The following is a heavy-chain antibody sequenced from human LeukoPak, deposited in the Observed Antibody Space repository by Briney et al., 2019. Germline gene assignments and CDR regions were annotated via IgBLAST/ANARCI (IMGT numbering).Heavy chain of an antibody. CDR3: AKAGRVASSGYYYFDY. Sequence: GGSLRLSCAASGFTFSSYGMHWVRQTPGKGLEWVAVIWYDGSNKYYADSVKGRFTISRDNSKNTLYLQMNSLRAEDTAVYYCAKAGRVASSGYYYFDYWGQGTLVTFSS. CDR1: GFTFSSYG. V-gene: IGHV3-33*06. J-gene: IGHJ4*02. D-gene: IGHD3-22*01. CDR2: IWYDGSNK.